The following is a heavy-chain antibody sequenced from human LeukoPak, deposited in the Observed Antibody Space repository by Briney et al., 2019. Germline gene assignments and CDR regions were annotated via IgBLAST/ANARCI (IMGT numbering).Heavy chain of an antibody. J-gene: IGHJ4*02. CDR1: GYTFTSYY. V-gene: IGHV1-24*01. CDR2: FDPEDGET. CDR3: ATDRGLSIAARRDFDY. D-gene: IGHD6-6*01. Sequence: GASVKVSCKASGYTFTSYYMHWVRQAPGQGLEWMGGFDPEDGETIYAQKFQGRVTMTEDTSTDTAYMELSSLRSEDTAVYYCATDRGLSIAARRDFDYWGQGTLVTVSS.